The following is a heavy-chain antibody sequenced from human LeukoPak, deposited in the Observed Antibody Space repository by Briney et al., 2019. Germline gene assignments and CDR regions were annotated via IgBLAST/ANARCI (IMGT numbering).Heavy chain of an antibody. J-gene: IGHJ4*02. V-gene: IGHV3-30*03. D-gene: IGHD2-8*02. CDR2: VSNGGMTK. CDR3: ARALVVSSYFDY. CDR1: GFIFSNYA. Sequence: PGRSLRLSCAASGFIFSNYAMHWVRQAPGKGLEWVAVVSNGGMTKYYVDSVKGRFTISRDNPKNTVYLQMNSLRPEDTAVYYCARALVVSSYFDYWGQGTLVTVSS.